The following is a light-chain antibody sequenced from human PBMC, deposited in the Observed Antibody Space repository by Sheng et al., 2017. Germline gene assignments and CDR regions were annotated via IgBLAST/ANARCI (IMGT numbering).Light chain of an antibody. J-gene: IGLJ2*01. CDR1: SSNIGANFA. CDR3: QSYDTSLSGVV. V-gene: IGLV1-40*01. Sequence: QSVLTQPPSVSGAPGQRVTISCTGSSSNIGANFAVHWYQQTPGAAPKLLIYANNIRQSGVPDRFSGSKSGTSASLAITGLQAEDEADYYCQSYDTSLSGVVFGGGTKLTVL. CDR2: ANN.